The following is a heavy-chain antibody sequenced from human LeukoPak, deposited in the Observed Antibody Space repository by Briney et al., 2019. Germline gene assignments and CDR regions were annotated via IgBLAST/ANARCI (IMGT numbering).Heavy chain of an antibody. V-gene: IGHV1-2*02. J-gene: IGHJ5*02. Sequence: ASVKVSCKASVNDFSDFYFNWVRQAPGRGLEWVGWINPHSPATNYAQRFRGRVTMEASISTGYMELNSLTSDDTAVYYCVTTSVTHTRDPWGHGTLVTVSS. CDR3: VTTSVTHTRDP. CDR2: INPHSPAT. CDR1: VNDFSDFY. D-gene: IGHD5/OR15-5a*01.